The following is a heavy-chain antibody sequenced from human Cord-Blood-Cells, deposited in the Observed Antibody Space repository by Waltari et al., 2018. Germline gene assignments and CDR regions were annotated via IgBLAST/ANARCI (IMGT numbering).Heavy chain of an antibody. V-gene: IGHV1-69*12. Sequence: QVQLVQSGAEVQKPGSSVKVSCKASGGTFSSHAISWARQAPGQGLEWMGGIIPIFGTANYAQKFQGRVTITADESTSTAYMELSSLRSEDTAVYYCARDSRYCSSTSCYWFDPWGQGTLVTVSS. D-gene: IGHD2-2*01. CDR1: GGTFSSHA. J-gene: IGHJ5*02. CDR3: ARDSRYCSSTSCYWFDP. CDR2: IIPIFGTA.